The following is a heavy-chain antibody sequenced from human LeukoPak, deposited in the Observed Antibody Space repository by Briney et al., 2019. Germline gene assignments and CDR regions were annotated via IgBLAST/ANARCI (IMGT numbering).Heavy chain of an antibody. J-gene: IGHJ6*03. CDR2: INHSGST. CDR1: GGSFSGYY. CDR3: ARQFKNHDYHDTSAWAYYMDV. V-gene: IGHV4-34*01. Sequence: SETLSLTCAVYGGSFSGYYWSWIRQPPGKGLEWIGEINHSGSTNYNPSLKSRVTISVDTSKNQFSLKLSSVTAADTAVYYCARQFKNHDYHDTSAWAYYMDVWGKGTTVTISS. D-gene: IGHD3-22*01.